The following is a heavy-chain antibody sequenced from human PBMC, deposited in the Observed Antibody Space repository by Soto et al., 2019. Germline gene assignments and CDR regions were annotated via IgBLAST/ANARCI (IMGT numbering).Heavy chain of an antibody. J-gene: IGHJ6*02. D-gene: IGHD3-10*01. Sequence: QVLESGGNSVQSVGSLRLTCAASGFSFDTYSMRWVRLAPGKGLEWVSAISASGDTTYYADSVKGRFTVSRDNSKNTLFLQMDSLSVEDTALSYCVTHWGGTTVLRGLDVWGHGTEVKVSS. CDR1: GFSFDTYS. CDR2: ISASGDTT. CDR3: VTHWGGTTVLRGLDV. V-gene: IGHV3-23*01.